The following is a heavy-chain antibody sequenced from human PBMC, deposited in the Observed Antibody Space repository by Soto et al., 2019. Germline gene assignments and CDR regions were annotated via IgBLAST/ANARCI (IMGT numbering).Heavy chain of an antibody. CDR3: ARTYYYDSSGYRY. J-gene: IGHJ4*02. CDR2: ISYDGSNK. CDR1: GFTFSSYA. D-gene: IGHD3-22*01. Sequence: QVQLVESGGGVVQPGRSLRLSCAASGFTFSSYAMHWVRQAPGKGLERVAVISYDGSNKYYADSVKGRFTISRDNSKNTLYLQMNSLRDEDTAVYYCARTYYYDSSGYRYWGQGTLVTVSS. V-gene: IGHV3-30-3*01.